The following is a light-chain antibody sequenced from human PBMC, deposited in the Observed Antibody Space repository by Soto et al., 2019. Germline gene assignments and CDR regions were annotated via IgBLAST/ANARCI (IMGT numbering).Light chain of an antibody. CDR3: AACDDSLNGQVV. J-gene: IGLJ2*01. CDR2: RNN. Sequence: QSVLTQPPSASGTPGQRVTISCSGSSSNIGSNTVNWYQQLQGTAPKLLIYRNNQRPSGVPDRFSGSKSGTSASLAISGLQSEDEADYYCAACDDSLNGQVVFGGGTKLTVL. CDR1: SSNIGSNT. V-gene: IGLV1-44*01.